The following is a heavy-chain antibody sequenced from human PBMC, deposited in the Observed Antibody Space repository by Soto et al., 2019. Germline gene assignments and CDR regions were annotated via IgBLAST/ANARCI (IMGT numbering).Heavy chain of an antibody. CDR2: ISYDGSNK. Sequence: QVPLVESGGGVVQPGRSLRLSCAASGFTFSSYGMHWVRQAPGKGLEWVAVISYDGSNKYYADSVKGRFTISRDNSKNTLYLQMNSLRAEDTAVYYCAKDPRGYGDPEGDWYFDLWGRGTLVTVSS. V-gene: IGHV3-30*18. CDR3: AKDPRGYGDPEGDWYFDL. D-gene: IGHD4-17*01. CDR1: GFTFSSYG. J-gene: IGHJ2*01.